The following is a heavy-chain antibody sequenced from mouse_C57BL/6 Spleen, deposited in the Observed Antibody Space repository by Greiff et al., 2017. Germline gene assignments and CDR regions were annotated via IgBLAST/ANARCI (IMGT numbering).Heavy chain of an antibody. CDR3: GRGATVGVTDY. J-gene: IGHJ2*01. CDR2: INPNNGGT. D-gene: IGHD1-1*01. Sequence: EVQLQQSGPELVKPGASVKISCKASVYTFTDYYMNWVQQSPGPSLEWIGDINPNNGGTSYNHKFTGQATLPVEKSSSTAYMELRSLTSEDAAVYYCGRGATVGVTDYWGQGTTLTVSS. CDR1: VYTFTDYY. V-gene: IGHV1-26*01.